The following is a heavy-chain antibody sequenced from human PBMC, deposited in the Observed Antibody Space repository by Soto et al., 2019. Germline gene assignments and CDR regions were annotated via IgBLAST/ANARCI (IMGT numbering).Heavy chain of an antibody. Sequence: GGSLRLSCAASGFTFSSYSMNWVRQAPGKGLEWVSSISSSSSYIYYADSVKGRFTISRDNAKNSLYLQMNSLRAEDTAVYYCARPHGIVATIGAFDIWGQGTMVTVSS. V-gene: IGHV3-21*01. CDR1: GFTFSSYS. CDR3: ARPHGIVATIGAFDI. CDR2: ISSSSSYI. J-gene: IGHJ3*02. D-gene: IGHD5-12*01.